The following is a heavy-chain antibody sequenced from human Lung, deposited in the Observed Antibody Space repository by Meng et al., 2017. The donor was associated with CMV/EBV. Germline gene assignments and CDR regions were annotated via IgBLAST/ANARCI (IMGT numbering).Heavy chain of an antibody. CDR1: GFTFSSYW. CDR3: ARRQWRYYFDY. D-gene: IGHD6-19*01. V-gene: IGHV3-7*01. Sequence: GESLKISCAASGFTFSSYWMSWVRQAPGKGLEWVANIKQDGSEKYYVDSVKGRFTIYRDNAKNSLYLQMNSLRAEDTAVYYCARRQWRYYFDYWGQGTLVTVSS. CDR2: IKQDGSEK. J-gene: IGHJ4*02.